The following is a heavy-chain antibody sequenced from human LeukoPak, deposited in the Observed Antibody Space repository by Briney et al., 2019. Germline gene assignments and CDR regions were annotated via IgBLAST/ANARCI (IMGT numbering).Heavy chain of an antibody. J-gene: IGHJ4*02. V-gene: IGHV3-20*04. D-gene: IGHD6-19*01. Sequence: TGGSLRLSCAASGFTFDDYGMSWVRQAPGKGLEWVSGINWNGGSTGYADSVKGRFTISRDNSKNTLYLQINSLRAEDTAVYYCAKDHLPGIVVADRDYWGQGTLVTVSS. CDR3: AKDHLPGIVVADRDY. CDR2: INWNGGST. CDR1: GFTFDDYG.